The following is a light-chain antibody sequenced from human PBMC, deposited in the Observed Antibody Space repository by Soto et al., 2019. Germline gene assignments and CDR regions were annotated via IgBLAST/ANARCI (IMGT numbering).Light chain of an antibody. CDR1: SSDVGGYNY. CDR2: DVS. CDR3: SSYTSSSTPV. J-gene: IGLJ3*02. Sequence: QSALTQPASVSGSPGQSITISCTGTSSDVGGYNYVSWYQQHPGKAPTLMIYDVSNRPSGVSNRFSGSKSGNTASLTISGLQAEDEAEYYCSSYTSSSTPVFGGGTKLTVL. V-gene: IGLV2-14*01.